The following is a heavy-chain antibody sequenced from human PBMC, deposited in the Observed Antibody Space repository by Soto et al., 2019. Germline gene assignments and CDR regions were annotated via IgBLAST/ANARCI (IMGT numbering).Heavy chain of an antibody. V-gene: IGHV4-31*02. CDR2: IHYSGRT. D-gene: IGHD3-22*01. J-gene: IGHJ5*02. Sequence: WTWIRQHPGKGLEWIAYIHYSGRTYYNPSLKSRVTISVDTSNNQFSLKLSSVTAADTAVYYCARYYFDSSGYSNWFDPWGQVTLVTVSS. CDR3: ARYYFDSSGYSNWFDP.